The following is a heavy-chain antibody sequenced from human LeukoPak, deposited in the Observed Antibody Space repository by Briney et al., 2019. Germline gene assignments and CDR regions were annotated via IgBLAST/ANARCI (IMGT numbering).Heavy chain of an antibody. V-gene: IGHV1-69*04. J-gene: IGHJ4*02. D-gene: IGHD4-17*01. CDR1: GGTFRSYG. Sequence: SVKVSCKASGGTFRSYGISGVGKAPGQGGEWMGRIIPILGIANYAQKFQGRVTITADKSTSTAYMELSSLRSEDTAVYYCARDRGPNYGDPFGYWGQGTLVTVSS. CDR2: IIPILGIA. CDR3: ARDRGPNYGDPFGY.